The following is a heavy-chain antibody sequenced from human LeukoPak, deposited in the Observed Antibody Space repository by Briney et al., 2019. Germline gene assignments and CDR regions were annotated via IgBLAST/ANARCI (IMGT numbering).Heavy chain of an antibody. CDR1: GFTFSTYA. Sequence: PGGSLRLSCAASGFTFSTYAISWVRQGPGKGLEWVSAISDSGGNTYYADSVKGRFTIFRDNSKNTLFLQMNSLRADDTAVYYCAKETYYYDSSGYYYYFDSWGQGTLVTVSS. J-gene: IGHJ4*02. CDR2: ISDSGGNT. D-gene: IGHD3-22*01. CDR3: AKETYYYDSSGYYYYFDS. V-gene: IGHV3-23*01.